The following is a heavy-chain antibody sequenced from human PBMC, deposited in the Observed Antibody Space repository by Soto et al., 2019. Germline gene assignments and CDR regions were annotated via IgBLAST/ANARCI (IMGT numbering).Heavy chain of an antibody. CDR3: AKTPYDFWSSGQYLFDH. V-gene: IGHV3-23*01. D-gene: IGHD3-3*01. J-gene: IGHJ4*02. CDR1: GFTFGSHA. CDR2: ISGSGGTT. Sequence: GGSLRLSCTVSGFTFGSHAMSWVRQAPGKGLECVSGISGSGGTTFYADSVKGRFTISRDNSKKTLYLQMNSLRAEDTAVYYCAKTPYDFWSSGQYLFDHWGQGTLVTVSS.